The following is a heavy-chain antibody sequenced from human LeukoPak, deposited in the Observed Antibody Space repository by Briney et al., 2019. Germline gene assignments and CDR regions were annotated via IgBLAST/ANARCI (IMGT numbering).Heavy chain of an antibody. CDR2: INLGGTNK. CDR3: ARDRRYNYGYGFDY. CDR1: GFSFSTHW. D-gene: IGHD5-18*01. J-gene: IGHJ4*02. Sequence: GGSLRLSCVASGFSFSTHWMHWVRQAPGKGLEWVATINLGGTNKYYVDAVKGRFSISRDDAPSSLHLQMNSLRVEDTAVYYCARDRRYNYGYGFDYWGQGTLVTVSS. V-gene: IGHV3-7*03.